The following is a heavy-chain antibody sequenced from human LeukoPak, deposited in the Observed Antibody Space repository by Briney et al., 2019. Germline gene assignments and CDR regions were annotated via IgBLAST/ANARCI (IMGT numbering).Heavy chain of an antibody. CDR3: ARANVPLGDYVYDY. CDR2: MNPNSGNT. Sequence: ASVKVYCKASGYTFTSYDINWVRQATGQGLEWMGWMNPNSGNTGYAQKFQGRVTITRNTSISTAYMELSSLRSEDTAVYYCARANVPLGDYVYDYWGQGTLVTVSS. D-gene: IGHD4-17*01. V-gene: IGHV1-8*03. J-gene: IGHJ4*02. CDR1: GYTFTSYD.